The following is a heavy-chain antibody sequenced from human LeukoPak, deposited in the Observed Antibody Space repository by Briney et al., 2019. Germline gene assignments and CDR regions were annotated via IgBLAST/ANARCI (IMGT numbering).Heavy chain of an antibody. CDR3: TKAPAGPEYSSSWKFGYNWFDP. J-gene: IGHJ5*02. V-gene: IGHV3-23*01. CDR2: IGGSGDKT. D-gene: IGHD6-13*01. Sequence: GGSLRLSCAASGFTFSSYGMSWVRQAPGKGLEWVSAIGGSGDKTYYADSVRGRFTISRDNSKNTLYLQMNSLRAEDTAIYYCTKAPAGPEYSSSWKFGYNWFDPWGQGTLVTVSS. CDR1: GFTFSSYG.